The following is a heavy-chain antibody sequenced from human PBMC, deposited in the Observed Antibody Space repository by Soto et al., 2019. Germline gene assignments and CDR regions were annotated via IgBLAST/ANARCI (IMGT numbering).Heavy chain of an antibody. CDR2: IYWDDDK. J-gene: IGHJ6*03. V-gene: IGHV2-5*02. Sequence: GSGPTLVNPTQTLTLTCTFSGFSLSTSGVGVGWIRQPPGKALEWLALIYWDDDKRYSPSLKSRLTITKDTSKNQVVLTMTNMDPVDTATYYCAHRGSSSWDYYYYYYMDVWGKGTTVTVS. CDR3: AHRGSSSWDYYYYYYMDV. D-gene: IGHD6-13*01. CDR1: GFSLSTSGVG.